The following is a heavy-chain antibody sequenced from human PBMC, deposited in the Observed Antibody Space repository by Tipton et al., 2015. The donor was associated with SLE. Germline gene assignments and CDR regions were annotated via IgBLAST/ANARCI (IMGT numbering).Heavy chain of an antibody. CDR3: ARVGVDSSGLYFDY. D-gene: IGHD3-22*01. Sequence: SLRLYCAASGFTFSSYSMNWVRQAPGKGLEWVSYISSSSSTIYYADSVKGRFTISRDNAKNSLYLQMNSLRAEDTAVYYCARVGVDSSGLYFDYWGQGTLVTVSS. CDR1: GFTFSSYS. V-gene: IGHV3-48*01. J-gene: IGHJ4*02. CDR2: ISSSSSTI.